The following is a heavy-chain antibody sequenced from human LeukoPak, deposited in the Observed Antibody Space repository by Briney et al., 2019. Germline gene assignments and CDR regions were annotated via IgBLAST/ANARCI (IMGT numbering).Heavy chain of an antibody. J-gene: IGHJ3*02. D-gene: IGHD3-22*01. CDR1: GGSISSGSYY. Sequence: SETLSLTCTVSGGSISSGSYYWSWIRQPAGKGLEWIGRIYTSGSTYYNPSLKSRVTISVDTSKNQFSLKLSSVTAADTAVYYCASSGYYDHDAFDIWGQGTMVTVSS. CDR2: IYTSGST. CDR3: ASSGYYDHDAFDI. V-gene: IGHV4-61*02.